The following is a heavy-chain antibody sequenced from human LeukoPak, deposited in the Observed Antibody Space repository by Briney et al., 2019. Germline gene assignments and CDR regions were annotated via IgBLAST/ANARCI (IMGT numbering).Heavy chain of an antibody. CDR1: GSTFRAFG. J-gene: IGHJ5*02. Sequence: PGRSQRLSFVGSGSTFRAFGIHWVRQTPDKGLEWVAVISYDGSNKYYADSVKGRFTISRDNSKNTLYLQMNSLRAEDTAVYYCARARLGDYGDTNWFDPWGQGTLVTVSS. CDR2: ISYDGSNK. V-gene: IGHV3-30*03. CDR3: ARARLGDYGDTNWFDP. D-gene: IGHD4-17*01.